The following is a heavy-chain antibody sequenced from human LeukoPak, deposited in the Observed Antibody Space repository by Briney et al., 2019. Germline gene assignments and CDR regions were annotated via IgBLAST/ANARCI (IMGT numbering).Heavy chain of an antibody. Sequence: SETLSLTCTVSGGSISRYYWSCIRQPAGKGLEWICRIYTSGSTNYNPSLKSRVTMSVDTSKHQFSLKLISVTTADTSVYSCATDRSSSWSAPNWFDPWGQGTLVPVSS. D-gene: IGHD6-13*01. CDR3: ATDRSSSWSAPNWFDP. J-gene: IGHJ5*02. V-gene: IGHV4-4*07. CDR1: GGSISRYY. CDR2: IYTSGST.